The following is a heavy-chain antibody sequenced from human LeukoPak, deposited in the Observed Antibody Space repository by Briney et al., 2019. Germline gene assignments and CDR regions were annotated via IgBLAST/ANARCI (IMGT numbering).Heavy chain of an antibody. V-gene: IGHV4-34*01. Sequence: SETLSLTCAVYGGSFSGYYWSRIRQPPGKGLEWIGEINHSGSTNYNPSLKSRVTISVDTSKNQFPLKLSSVTAADTAVYYCARHGGSYSFDYWGQGTLVTVSS. CDR2: INHSGST. CDR1: GGSFSGYY. J-gene: IGHJ4*02. CDR3: ARHGGSYSFDY. D-gene: IGHD1-26*01.